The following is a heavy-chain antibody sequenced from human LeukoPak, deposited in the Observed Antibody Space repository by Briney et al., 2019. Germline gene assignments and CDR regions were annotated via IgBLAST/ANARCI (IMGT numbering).Heavy chain of an antibody. Sequence: SVKVSCKASGYTFTSYDINWVRQATGQGLEWMGWMNPNSGNTGYAQKFQGRVTMTRNTSISTAYMELSSLRSEDTAVYYCARTPPAMVRGVSYYYYYGMDVWGQGTTVTVSS. CDR2: MNPNSGNT. D-gene: IGHD3-10*01. CDR3: ARTPPAMVRGVSYYYYYGMDV. J-gene: IGHJ6*02. V-gene: IGHV1-8*01. CDR1: GYTFTSYD.